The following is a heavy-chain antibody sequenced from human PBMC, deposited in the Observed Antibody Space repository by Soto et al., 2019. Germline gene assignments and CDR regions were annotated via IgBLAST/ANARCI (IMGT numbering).Heavy chain of an antibody. CDR2: INPNSGGT. V-gene: IGHV1-2*04. CDR3: XXGLSGYSYGYIY. J-gene: IGHJ4*02. D-gene: IGHD5-18*01. CDR1: GYTFTGYY. Sequence: QVQLVQSGAEVKKPGASVKVSCKASGYTFTGYYMHWVRQAPGQGLEWMGWINPNSGGTNYAQKFQGWVTMTRDTSISTAYMELSRLRSDDXXXXXXXXGLSGYSYGYIYWGQGTLVTVSS.